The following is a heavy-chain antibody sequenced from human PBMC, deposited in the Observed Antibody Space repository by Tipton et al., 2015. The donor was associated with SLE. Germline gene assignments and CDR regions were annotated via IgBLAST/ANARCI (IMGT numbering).Heavy chain of an antibody. J-gene: IGHJ4*02. CDR2: IYQDGST. Sequence: TLSLTCAVYGGSLNGDYWTWIRQSPGKGLEWIGTIYQDGSTYYNPSLKSRVTISLDMSRNQFSLILSSVTAADTAVYYCARASWDHRGSGSFSDYWGQGKLVTVSS. CDR3: ARASWDHRGSGSFSDY. D-gene: IGHD3-10*01. V-gene: IGHV4-34*01. CDR1: GGSLNGDY.